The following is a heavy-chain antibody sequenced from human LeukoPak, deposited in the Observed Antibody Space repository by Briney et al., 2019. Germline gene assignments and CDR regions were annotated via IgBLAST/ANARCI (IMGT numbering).Heavy chain of an antibody. D-gene: IGHD3-10*01. CDR3: ATTSPNVLLWFGELFYFDY. Sequence: SETLSLTCTVSGGSISSSSYYWGWIRQPPGKGLEWIGSIYYSGSTYYHPSLKSRVTISVDTSKNQFSLKLSSVTAADTAVYYCATTSPNVLLWFGELFYFDYWGQGTLVTVSS. J-gene: IGHJ4*02. CDR1: GGSISSSSYY. V-gene: IGHV4-39*01. CDR2: IYYSGST.